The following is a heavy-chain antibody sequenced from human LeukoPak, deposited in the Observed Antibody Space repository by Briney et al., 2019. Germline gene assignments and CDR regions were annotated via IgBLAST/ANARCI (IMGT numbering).Heavy chain of an antibody. J-gene: IGHJ4*02. CDR2: LNPDGTTI. CDR1: GFTFSSKW. CDR3: ARGLSGSFDL. V-gene: IGHV3-74*01. D-gene: IGHD3-10*01. Sequence: GGSLRLSCAASGFTFSSKWMSWVRQAPGKGLVWVSLLNPDGTTITYADSVKGRFTISRDNAKNTLYLQMNSLGDEDSALYFCARGLSGSFDLWGQGTLVTVSS.